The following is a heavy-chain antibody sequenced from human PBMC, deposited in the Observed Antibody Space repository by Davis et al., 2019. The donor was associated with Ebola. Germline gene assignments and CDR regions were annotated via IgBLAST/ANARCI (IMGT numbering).Heavy chain of an antibody. Sequence: PGGSLRLSCAASGFTFSSYSMNWVRQAPGKGLEWVSSISSSSSYIYYADSVKGRFTISRDNAKNSLYLQMNSLRAEDTAFYYCAKDYFLFAAAGGTGLFDSWGQGTLVTVSS. V-gene: IGHV3-21*04. CDR1: GFTFSSYS. CDR2: ISSSSSYI. CDR3: AKDYFLFAAAGGTGLFDS. D-gene: IGHD6-13*01. J-gene: IGHJ4*02.